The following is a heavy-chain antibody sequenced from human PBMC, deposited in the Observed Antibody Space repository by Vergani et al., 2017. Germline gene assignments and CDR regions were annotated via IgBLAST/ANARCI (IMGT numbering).Heavy chain of an antibody. CDR1: GFTFNDYY. D-gene: IGHD1-1*01. Sequence: QVQLVESGGGLVKPGGSLRLSCTASGFTFNDYYMRWIRQAPGKGLEWVSYISSSGSTIYSADSVKGRFTISRDNAKNSLYLQMNSLRVEDTAVYYCARELGPVPLYYFDYWGQGTLVTVSS. J-gene: IGHJ4*02. CDR3: ARELGPVPLYYFDY. V-gene: IGHV3-11*01. CDR2: ISSSGSTI.